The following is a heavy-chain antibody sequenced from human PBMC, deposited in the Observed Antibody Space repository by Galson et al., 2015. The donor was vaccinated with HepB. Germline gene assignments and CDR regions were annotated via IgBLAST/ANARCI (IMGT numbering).Heavy chain of an antibody. CDR2: TNAGNGNT. CDR1: GYTFTSYA. CDR3: ARDSDHFDY. V-gene: IGHV1-3*01. D-gene: IGHD2-21*02. J-gene: IGHJ4*02. Sequence: SVKVSCKASGYTFTSYAIHWVRQAPGQRLEWMGWTNAGNGNTEYSQKFQDRVTIMRDTSANTAYMELDSLTSEDTAVYYCARDSDHFDYWGQGTLVTVSS.